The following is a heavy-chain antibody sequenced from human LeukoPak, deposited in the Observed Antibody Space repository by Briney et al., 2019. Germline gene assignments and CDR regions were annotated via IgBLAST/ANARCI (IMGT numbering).Heavy chain of an antibody. Sequence: PGGSLRLSCEASGFTFRDYWMTWVRQAPGKGLEWVANVKQDGTEKFYVDSVKGRFTISRDNGKNSLYLQMNSLRAEDTAVYYCRMVAATPIGEHLDYWGQGTLVTVSS. V-gene: IGHV3-7*01. D-gene: IGHD2-15*01. J-gene: IGHJ4*02. CDR3: RMVAATPIGEHLDY. CDR1: GFTFRDYW. CDR2: VKQDGTEK.